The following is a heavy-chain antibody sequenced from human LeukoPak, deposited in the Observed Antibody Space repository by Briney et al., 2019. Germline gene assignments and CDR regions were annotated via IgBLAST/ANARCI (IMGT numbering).Heavy chain of an antibody. V-gene: IGHV3-7*01. CDR1: GFTFSNYW. CDR2: IKQDGSEK. J-gene: IGHJ4*02. CDR3: ARRYFDY. Sequence: GVSLRLSCAASGFTFSNYWMSWVRQAPGKGLEWVANIKQDGSEKYYVDSVKGRFTISRDNAKNSLYLQMNSLRAEDTAVYYCARRYFDYWGQGTLVTVSS.